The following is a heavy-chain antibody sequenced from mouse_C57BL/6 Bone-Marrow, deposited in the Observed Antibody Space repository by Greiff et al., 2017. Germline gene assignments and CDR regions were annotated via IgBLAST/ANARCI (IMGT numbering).Heavy chain of an antibody. CDR2: IYPRSGNT. CDR3: ARSPDYYGSSSWFAY. Sequence: VQLQQSGAELARPGASVKLSCKASGYTFTSYGISWVKQRTGQGLEWIGEIYPRSGNTYYNEKFKGKATLTADKSSSTAYMELRSLTSEDSAVYFCARSPDYYGSSSWFAYWGQGTLVTVSA. CDR1: GYTFTSYG. V-gene: IGHV1-81*01. D-gene: IGHD1-1*01. J-gene: IGHJ3*01.